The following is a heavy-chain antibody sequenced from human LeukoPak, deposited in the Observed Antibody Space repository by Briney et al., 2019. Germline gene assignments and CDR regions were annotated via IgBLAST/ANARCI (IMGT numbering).Heavy chain of an antibody. V-gene: IGHV4-30-2*01. CDR1: GGSISSGGYS. CDR3: ARGVYGDYDTGYFDY. D-gene: IGHD4-17*01. Sequence: PSQTLSLTCAVSGGSISSGGYSWSWIRQPPGKGLEWIAYNYHSGSTYYNLSLKSRVTISVDRSKNQFSLKLSSVTAADTAVYYCARGVYGDYDTGYFDYWGQGTLVTVSS. J-gene: IGHJ4*02. CDR2: NYHSGST.